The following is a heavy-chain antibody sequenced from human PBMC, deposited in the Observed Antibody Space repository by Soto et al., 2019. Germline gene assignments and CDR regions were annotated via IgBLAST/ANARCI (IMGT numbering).Heavy chain of an antibody. CDR1: GGTFSSYA. D-gene: IGHD2-2*01. V-gene: IGHV1-69*01. CDR3: ALSQGSSTSLEIYYYYYYGMDV. J-gene: IGHJ6*02. CDR2: IIPISGTA. Sequence: QVQLVQSGAEVKKPGSSVKVSCKASGGTFSSYAISWVRQAPGQGLEWMGGIIPISGTANYAQKFQGRVTITADESTSTAFIELSSLRSEDTAVYYCALSQGSSTSLEIYYYYYYGMDVWGQGTTVTVSS.